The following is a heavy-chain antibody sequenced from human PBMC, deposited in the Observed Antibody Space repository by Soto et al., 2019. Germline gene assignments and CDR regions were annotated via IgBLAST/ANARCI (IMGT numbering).Heavy chain of an antibody. CDR3: VTGEYYYDSSGYYPFDY. Sequence: GGSLRLSCSASGFTFSIYAMHWVRQAPGKGLEYVSSISTNGGSTHYADSVKGRFTISRDNSKNTQYLQMSSLRADDTAVYYCVTGEYYYDSSGYYPFDYWGQGT. J-gene: IGHJ4*02. CDR2: ISTNGGST. V-gene: IGHV3-64D*06. D-gene: IGHD3-22*01. CDR1: GFTFSIYA.